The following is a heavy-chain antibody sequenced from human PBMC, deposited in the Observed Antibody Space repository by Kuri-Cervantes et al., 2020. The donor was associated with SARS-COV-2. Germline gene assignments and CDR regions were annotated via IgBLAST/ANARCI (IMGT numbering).Heavy chain of an antibody. V-gene: IGHV3-21*01. CDR1: GFTFSSYS. CDR3: ARGNYVMYSRWPTAPSDY. Sequence: GESLKISCAASGFTFSSYSMNWVRQAPGKGLEWVSSISSSSSYISYADSMKGRFTISRDNAKNSLYLQMNSLRAEDTAVYYCARGNYVMYSRWPTAPSDYWGQGTLVTVSS. CDR2: ISSSSSYI. D-gene: IGHD3-16*01. J-gene: IGHJ4*02.